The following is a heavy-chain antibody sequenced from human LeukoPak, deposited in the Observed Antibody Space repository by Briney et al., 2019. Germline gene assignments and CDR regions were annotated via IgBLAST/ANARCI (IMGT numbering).Heavy chain of an antibody. Sequence: PSETLSLTCTVSGGSISSSSYYWSWIRQPPGKGLEWIGEINHSGSTNYNPSLKSRVTISVDTSKNQFSLKLSSVTAADTAVYYCARDDFWSGYYPPTGWFDLWGRGTLVTVSS. CDR2: INHSGST. J-gene: IGHJ2*01. CDR1: GGSISSSSYY. V-gene: IGHV4-39*07. D-gene: IGHD3-3*01. CDR3: ARDDFWSGYYPPTGWFDL.